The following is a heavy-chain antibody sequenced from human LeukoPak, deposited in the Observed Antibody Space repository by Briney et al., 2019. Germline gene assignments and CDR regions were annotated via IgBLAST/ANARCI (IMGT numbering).Heavy chain of an antibody. D-gene: IGHD1-26*01. Sequence: SETLPLTCAVYGGSFSGYYWSWIRQPPGKGLEWIGEINHSGSTNYNPSLKSRVTISVDTSKNQFSLKLSSVTAADTAVYYCARGLVGGGSYRYWGQGTLVTVSS. CDR3: ARGLVGGGSYRY. CDR1: GGSFSGYY. J-gene: IGHJ4*02. V-gene: IGHV4-34*01. CDR2: INHSGST.